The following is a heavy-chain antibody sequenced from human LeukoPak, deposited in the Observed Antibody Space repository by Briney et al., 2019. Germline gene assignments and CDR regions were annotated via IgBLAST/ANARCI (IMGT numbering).Heavy chain of an antibody. D-gene: IGHD3-22*01. V-gene: IGHV4-34*01. CDR3: ARQATYYYDSSGYFPPLAFDI. CDR1: GGSFSGYY. Sequence: SETLSLTCAVYGGSFSGYYWSWIRQPPGKGLEWIGEINHSGSTNYNPSLKSRVTISVDTSKNQFSLKLSSVTAADTAVYYCARQATYYYDSSGYFPPLAFDIWGQGTMVTVSS. CDR2: INHSGST. J-gene: IGHJ3*02.